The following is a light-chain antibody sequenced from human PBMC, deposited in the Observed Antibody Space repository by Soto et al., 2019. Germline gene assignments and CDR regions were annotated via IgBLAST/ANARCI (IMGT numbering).Light chain of an antibody. CDR3: SSYAGSNNYV. J-gene: IGLJ1*01. V-gene: IGLV2-8*01. CDR1: SSDVGGYNY. CDR2: EVN. Sequence: QSALTQPPSASGSPGQSVAISCTGTSSDVGGYNYVSWYQLHPGKAPKLMIYEVNLRPSGVPDRFSGSKSGNTASLTVSGLQDEDEADYYCSSYAGSNNYVFGTGTKVTVL.